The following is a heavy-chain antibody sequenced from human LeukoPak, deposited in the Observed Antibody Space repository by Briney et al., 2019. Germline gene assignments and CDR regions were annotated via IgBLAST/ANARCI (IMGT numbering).Heavy chain of an antibody. CDR1: GFTFTSSA. Sequence: GASVKVSCKASGFTFTSSAVQWVRQARGQRLEWIGWIVVGSGNTNYAQKFQERVTITRDMSTSTAYMELSSLRSEDTAVYYCAAVEHLLYGATDAFDIWGQGTMVTVSS. CDR3: AAVEHLLYGATDAFDI. V-gene: IGHV1-58*01. CDR2: IVVGSGNT. J-gene: IGHJ3*02. D-gene: IGHD4-17*01.